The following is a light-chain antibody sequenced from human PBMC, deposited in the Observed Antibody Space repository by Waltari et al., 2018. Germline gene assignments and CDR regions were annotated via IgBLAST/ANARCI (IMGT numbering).Light chain of an antibody. CDR1: SGHSTNV. CDR3: QTGGHGTWV. V-gene: IGLV4-69*01. CDR2: VNSDGSH. Sequence: QLVLTQSPSASASLGASVKLTCTLSSGHSTNVIAWLQKRPERGHRYLMKVNSDGSHNKGDEIPYRFSGSSSGAEHYLTISSLQSEDEADYYCQTGGHGTWVFGGGTKLTVL. J-gene: IGLJ3*02.